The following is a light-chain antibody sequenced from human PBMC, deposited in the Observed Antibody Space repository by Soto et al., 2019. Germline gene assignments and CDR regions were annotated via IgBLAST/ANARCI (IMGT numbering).Light chain of an antibody. CDR3: QQRKNWPPIT. Sequence: EIELTQSPATLSVSPGETATLSCRASQNVDKFLAWYQQRPGQPPRLLIFDSSNRATGVPVRFSGSGSGTVFTLTIGSLEPEDSAVYYCQQRKNWPPITFGQGTRLEIK. J-gene: IGKJ5*01. CDR2: DSS. CDR1: QNVDKF. V-gene: IGKV3-11*01.